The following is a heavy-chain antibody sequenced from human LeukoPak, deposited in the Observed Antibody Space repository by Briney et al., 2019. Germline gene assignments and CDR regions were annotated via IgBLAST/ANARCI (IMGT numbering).Heavy chain of an antibody. CDR2: IYYSGST. J-gene: IGHJ4*02. D-gene: IGHD5-24*01. Sequence: SETLSLTCTVSGGSITSRSNYWGWIRQPPGKGLEWIGTIYYSGSTYLNPSLKSRVTISVDTSKNQFSLKLSSVTAADTAVYYCARLHGYHFAVSRKYFDYWGQGTLVTVSS. CDR3: ARLHGYHFAVSRKYFDY. CDR1: GGSITSRSNY. V-gene: IGHV4-39*01.